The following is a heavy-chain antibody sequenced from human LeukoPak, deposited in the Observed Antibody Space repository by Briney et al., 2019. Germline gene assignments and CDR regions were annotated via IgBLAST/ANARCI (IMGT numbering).Heavy chain of an antibody. D-gene: IGHD3-22*01. V-gene: IGHV3-23*01. J-gene: IGHJ1*01. CDR1: GFTFSSYA. CDR3: AKSHRYYYDSSGYFQH. CDR2: ISGSGGST. Sequence: GGSLRLSCAASGFTFSSYAMSWVRQAPGKGLEWVSAISGSGGSTYYADSVKGRFTISRDNSKNTLYLQMNSLRAEDTAVYYCAKSHRYYYDSSGYFQHWGQGTLVTVSS.